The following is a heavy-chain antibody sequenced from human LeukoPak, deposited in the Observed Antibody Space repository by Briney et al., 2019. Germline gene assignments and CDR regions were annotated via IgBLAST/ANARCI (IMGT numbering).Heavy chain of an antibody. Sequence: ASVKVSCKASGYTFTGYYMHWVRQAPGQGLEWMGWINPNSGGTNYAQKFQGRVTMTRDTSISTAYMELSRLRSDDTAVYYCAWESYCSGGSCYSIDYWSQGTLVTVSS. CDR3: AWESYCSGGSCYSIDY. J-gene: IGHJ4*02. D-gene: IGHD2-15*01. V-gene: IGHV1-2*02. CDR1: GYTFTGYY. CDR2: INPNSGGT.